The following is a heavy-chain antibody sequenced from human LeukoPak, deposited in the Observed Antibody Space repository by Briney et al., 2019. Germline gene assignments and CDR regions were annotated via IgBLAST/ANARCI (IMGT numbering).Heavy chain of an antibody. D-gene: IGHD3-22*01. CDR1: GGSISSYY. CDR2: IYYSGST. Sequence: SETLSLTCTVSGGSISSYYWSWIRQPPGKGLEWIGSIYYSGSTYYNPSLKSRVTISVDTSKNQFSLKLSSVTAADTAVYYCARDLRYDSSGYYLYWGQGTLVTVSS. CDR3: ARDLRYDSSGYYLY. V-gene: IGHV4-39*07. J-gene: IGHJ4*02.